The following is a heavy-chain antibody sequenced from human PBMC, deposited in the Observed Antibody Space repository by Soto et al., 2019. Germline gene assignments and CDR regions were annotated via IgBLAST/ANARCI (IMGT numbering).Heavy chain of an antibody. CDR1: GGSISSSNW. J-gene: IGHJ6*02. CDR3: ARAPYCSGGSCPRDYYYGMDV. V-gene: IGHV4-4*02. CDR2: IYHSGST. Sequence: QVQLQESGPGLVKPSGTLSLTCAVSGGSISSSNWWSWVRQPPGKGLEWIGEIYHSGSTNYNPSHKSRVTISVDKSKNQFSLKLSSVTAADTAVYYCARAPYCSGGSCPRDYYYGMDVWGQGTTVTVSS. D-gene: IGHD2-15*01.